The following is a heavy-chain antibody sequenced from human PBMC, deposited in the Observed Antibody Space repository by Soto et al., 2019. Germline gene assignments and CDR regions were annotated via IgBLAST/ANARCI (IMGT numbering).Heavy chain of an antibody. CDR1: GGSFSGYY. V-gene: IGHV4-34*01. D-gene: IGHD3-3*01. CDR2: INHSGST. Sequence: SETLSLTCAVYGGSFSGYYWSWIRQPPGKGLEWIGEINHSGSTNYNPSLKSRVTISVDTSKNQFSLKLSSVTAADTAVYYCAKFPGSDYDFWSGYYKDYYYYMDVWGKGTTVTVSS. J-gene: IGHJ6*03. CDR3: AKFPGSDYDFWSGYYKDYYYYMDV.